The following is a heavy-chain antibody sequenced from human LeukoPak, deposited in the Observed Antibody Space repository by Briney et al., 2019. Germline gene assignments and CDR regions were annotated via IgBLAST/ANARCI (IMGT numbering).Heavy chain of an antibody. V-gene: IGHV3-48*01. CDR3: ARGHCSSTSCYRNWFDP. CDR1: GFTFSSYT. J-gene: IGHJ5*02. D-gene: IGHD2-2*01. CDR2: ISETSSSII. Sequence: GGSLRLSCAASGFTFSSYTMNWVRQAPGKGLEWISYISETSSSIIYYADSVKGRFTISRDNSKNTLYLQMNSLRAEDTAVYYCARGHCSSTSCYRNWFDPWGQGTLVTVSS.